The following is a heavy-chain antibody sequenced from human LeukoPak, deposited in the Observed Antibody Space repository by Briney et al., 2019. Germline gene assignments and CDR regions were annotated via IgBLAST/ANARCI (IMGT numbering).Heavy chain of an antibody. CDR1: GYTFTSYY. V-gene: IGHV1-46*01. Sequence: ASVKVSCKASGYTFTSYYMHWVRRAPGQGLEWMGIINPSGGSTSYAQKFQGRVTITADESTSTAYMELSSLRSEDTAVYYCAREWGGYSSGWYRPSYYYGMDVWGQGTTVTVSS. CDR3: AREWGGYSSGWYRPSYYYGMDV. J-gene: IGHJ6*02. CDR2: INPSGGST. D-gene: IGHD6-19*01.